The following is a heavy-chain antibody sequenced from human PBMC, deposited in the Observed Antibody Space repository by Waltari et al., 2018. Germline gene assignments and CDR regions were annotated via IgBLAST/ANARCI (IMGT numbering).Heavy chain of an antibody. Sequence: EVQLVESGGGLVQPGGSLRLSCAASGFTVSSNYMSWVRQAPGKGLEWVSGIDSNGNTYYVDSVKGRFTTSRDNSKNTLYPQMNSLRAEDTAVYYCARDATYYYGSGSSSGDAFDIWGQGTMVTVSS. J-gene: IGHJ3*02. CDR2: IDSNGNT. V-gene: IGHV3-66*01. CDR3: ARDATYYYGSGSSSGDAFDI. CDR1: GFTVSSNY. D-gene: IGHD3-10*01.